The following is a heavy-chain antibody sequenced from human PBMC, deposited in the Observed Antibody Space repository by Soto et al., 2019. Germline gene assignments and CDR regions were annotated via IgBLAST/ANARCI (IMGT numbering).Heavy chain of an antibody. CDR1: GGSINSYY. V-gene: IGHV4-59*08. Sequence: NPSETLSLTCTVSGGSINSYYWSWIRQPPGKGLEWIGYIYYSGSTNYNPSLKSRVTISVDTSKNQFSLKLSSVTAADTAVYYCARLDSSGPDYWGQGTLVTVSS. CDR3: ARLDSSGPDY. D-gene: IGHD6-19*01. CDR2: IYYSGST. J-gene: IGHJ4*02.